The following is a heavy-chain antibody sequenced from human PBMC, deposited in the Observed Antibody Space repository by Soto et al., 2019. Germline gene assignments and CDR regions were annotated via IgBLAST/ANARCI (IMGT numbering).Heavy chain of an antibody. CDR3: ARLYQLLTGTTVYYFEY. Sequence: GESLKISCKGSGYSFTSYWIGWVRQMPGKGLEWMGIIYPGDSDTRYSPSFQGQVTISADKSISTAYLQWSSLKASDTAMYYCARLYQLLTGTTVYYFEYWGQGTLVTVSS. J-gene: IGHJ4*02. CDR2: IYPGDSDT. CDR1: GYSFTSYW. D-gene: IGHD1-7*01. V-gene: IGHV5-51*01.